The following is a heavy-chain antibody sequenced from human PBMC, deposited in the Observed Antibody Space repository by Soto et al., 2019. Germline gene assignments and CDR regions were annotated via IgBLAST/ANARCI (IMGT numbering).Heavy chain of an antibody. CDR1: GGSISSGGYS. J-gene: IGHJ4*02. CDR2: IYYSGST. D-gene: IGHD3-22*01. CDR3: ARHRDYDSSGYYPYFDY. Sequence: PSETLSLTCAVSGGSISSGGYSWSWIRQPPGKGLEWIGSIYYSGSTYYNPSLKSRVTISVDTSKNQFSLKLSSVTAADTAVYYCARHRDYDSSGYYPYFDYWGQGTLVTVSS. V-gene: IGHV4-30-2*03.